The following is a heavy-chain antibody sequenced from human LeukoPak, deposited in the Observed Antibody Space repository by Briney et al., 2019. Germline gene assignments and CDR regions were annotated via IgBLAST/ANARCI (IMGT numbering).Heavy chain of an antibody. J-gene: IGHJ4*02. CDR3: ARIGGGYYFDY. V-gene: IGHV3-30*03. D-gene: IGHD3-16*01. CDR2: ISYDGSNK. Sequence: SGGSLRLSCAASGFTFSSYGMHWVRQAPGKGLEWVAVISYDGSNKDYADSVKGRFTISRDNSKNTLYVQMNSLRAEDTAVYYCARIGGGYYFDYWGQGTLVTVSS. CDR1: GFTFSSYG.